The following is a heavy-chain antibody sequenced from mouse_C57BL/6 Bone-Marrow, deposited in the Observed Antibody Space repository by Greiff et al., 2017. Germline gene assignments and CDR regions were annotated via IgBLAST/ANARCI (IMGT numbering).Heavy chain of an antibody. Sequence: QVQLQQPGAELVKPGASVKMSCKASGYTFTSYWITWVKQRPGQGLEWIGDIYPGSGSTNYNEKFKSKATLTVDTSSSTAYMQLSSLTSEDSAVYYCARNYYYGSSYPYAMDYWGQGTSVTVSS. D-gene: IGHD1-1*01. CDR2: IYPGSGST. V-gene: IGHV1-55*01. CDR3: ARNYYYGSSYPYAMDY. CDR1: GYTFTSYW. J-gene: IGHJ4*01.